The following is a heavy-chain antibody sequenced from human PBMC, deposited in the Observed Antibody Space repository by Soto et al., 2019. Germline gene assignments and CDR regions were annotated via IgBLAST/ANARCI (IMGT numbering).Heavy chain of an antibody. D-gene: IGHD6-13*01. CDR3: AAGTMPGIEAAN. CDR1: GFTFTSSA. CDR2: IVVGSGNT. Sequence: ASEKVSCKASGFTFTSSAVQWVRQARGQRLEWIGWIVVGSGNTNYAQKFQERVTITRDMSTSTAYMELSSLRSEDTAVYYCAAGTMPGIEAANWGQGTLVTVSS. V-gene: IGHV1-58*01. J-gene: IGHJ4*02.